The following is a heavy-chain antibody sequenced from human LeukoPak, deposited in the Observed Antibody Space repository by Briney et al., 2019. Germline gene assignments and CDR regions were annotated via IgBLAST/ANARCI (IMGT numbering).Heavy chain of an antibody. CDR3: TRPYYSADYYHYYYMDV. CDR1: GVNFGDYA. D-gene: IGHD3-10*01. CDR2: IRSKPYGGTT. J-gene: IGHJ6*03. Sequence: PGGSLRLSCTASGVNFGDYAMIWVRQAPGKGLEWIGFIRSKPYGGTTEYAASVKGRFTISRDDSKSIAYLQMNSLKTEDTAVYYCTRPYYSADYYHYYYMDVWGKGTTVTISS. V-gene: IGHV3-49*04.